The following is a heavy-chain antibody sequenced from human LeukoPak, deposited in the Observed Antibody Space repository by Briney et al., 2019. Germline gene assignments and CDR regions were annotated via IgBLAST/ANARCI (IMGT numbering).Heavy chain of an antibody. CDR3: ARALVTIWSGYLNN. D-gene: IGHD3-3*01. CDR2: IIPIFGIA. Sequence: ASVKVSCKASGGTFSSYAISWVRQAPGQGLEWMGGIIPIFGIANYAQKFQGRVTITADKSTSTAYMELSSLRSEDTAVYYCARALVTIWSGYLNNWGQGTLVTVSS. CDR1: GGTFSSYA. J-gene: IGHJ4*02. V-gene: IGHV1-69*10.